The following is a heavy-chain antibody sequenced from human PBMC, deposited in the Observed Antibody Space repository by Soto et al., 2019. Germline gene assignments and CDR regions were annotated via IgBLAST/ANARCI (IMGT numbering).Heavy chain of an antibody. J-gene: IGHJ6*02. CDR1: GFTFSSYS. D-gene: IGHD2-2*01. V-gene: IGHV3-21*01. CDR3: AREIVRQQKPRSYYYGMDV. CDR2: ISSSSSYI. Sequence: GGSLRLSCAASGFTFSSYSMNWVRQAPGKGLEWVSSISSSSSYIYYADSVKGRFTISRDNAKNSLYLQMNSLRAEDTAVYYCAREIVRQQKPRSYYYGMDVWGQGTTVTVSS.